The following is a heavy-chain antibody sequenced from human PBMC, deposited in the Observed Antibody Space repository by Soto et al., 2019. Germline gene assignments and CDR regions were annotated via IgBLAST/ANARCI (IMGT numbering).Heavy chain of an antibody. CDR1: GFSLTTDRVG. CDR3: AHGYGGSYLY. D-gene: IGHD1-26*01. V-gene: IGHV2-5*02. J-gene: IGHJ4*02. CDR2: IYLADSE. Sequence: QITLKESGPTLVKPTQTPTLTCTFSGFSLTTDRVGVGWIRQPPGEALEWLAVIYLADSETYRPSLERRLTIPKDNSKNQVALTMPIIDSLDTATYFCAHGYGGSYLYWGKGTLVTVSS.